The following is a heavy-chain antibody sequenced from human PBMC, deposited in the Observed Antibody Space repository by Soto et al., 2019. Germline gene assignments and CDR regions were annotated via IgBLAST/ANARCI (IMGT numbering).Heavy chain of an antibody. CDR1: GFTFSSYD. Sequence: EVQLVESGGGLVQPGGSLRLSCAAYGFTFSSYDMHWVRQATGKGLEWVSAIGTAGDTYYPGSVKGRFTISRENAKNSLYLQMNSLRAEDTAVYYCARDLFDGDYYYGMDVWGQGTTVTVSS. CDR2: IGTAGDT. D-gene: IGHD4-17*01. CDR3: ARDLFDGDYYYGMDV. V-gene: IGHV3-13*01. J-gene: IGHJ6*02.